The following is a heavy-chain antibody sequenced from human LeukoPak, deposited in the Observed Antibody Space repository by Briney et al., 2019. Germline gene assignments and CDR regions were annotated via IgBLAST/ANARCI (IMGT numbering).Heavy chain of an antibody. J-gene: IGHJ4*02. V-gene: IGHV3-21*01. Sequence: GSLRLSCAASGFTFSSYSMNWVRQAPGKGLEWVSSISSSSNYIHYADSVKGRFTISRDNAKSSLFLQMNSLRAEDTAVYFCARDLTDDFWGGYHFDYWGQGILVTVSS. CDR2: ISSSSNYI. CDR1: GFTFSSYS. D-gene: IGHD3-3*01. CDR3: ARDLTDDFWGGYHFDY.